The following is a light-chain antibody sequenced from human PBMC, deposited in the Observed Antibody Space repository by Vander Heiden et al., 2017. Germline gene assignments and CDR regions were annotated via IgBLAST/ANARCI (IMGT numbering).Light chain of an antibody. CDR2: TDT. V-gene: IGLV3-9*01. CDR3: HVWDSSTEV. Sequence: SYEVTQPLSVSVALGQPARITCGGHNIGLKNVHWYQQKPGQAPVLVIYTDTSRPSGIPERFSGSNSGNTATLTISRAQAGDEADYYCHVWDSSTEVFGTGTKVTVL. J-gene: IGLJ1*01. CDR1: NIGLKN.